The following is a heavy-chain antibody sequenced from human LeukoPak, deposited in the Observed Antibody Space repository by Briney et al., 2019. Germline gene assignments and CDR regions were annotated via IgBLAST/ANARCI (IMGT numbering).Heavy chain of an antibody. V-gene: IGHV3-15*01. CDR1: GFTFSNAW. CDR3: ARDLTRTGYSSSWAAQGDY. CDR2: IKSKTDGGTT. D-gene: IGHD6-13*01. Sequence: PGGSLRLSCAASGFTFSNAWMSWVRPAPGKGLEWVGRIKSKTDGGTTDYAAPVKGRFTISRDNAKNSLYLQMNSLRAEDTAVYYCARDLTRTGYSSSWAAQGDYWGQGTLVTVSS. J-gene: IGHJ4*02.